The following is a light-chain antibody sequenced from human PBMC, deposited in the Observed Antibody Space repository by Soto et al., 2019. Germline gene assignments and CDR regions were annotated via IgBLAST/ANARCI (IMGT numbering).Light chain of an antibody. CDR2: DAS. CDR1: QSVSRY. J-gene: IGKJ2*01. V-gene: IGKV3-11*01. CDR3: HQRSNWPPYT. Sequence: EIVLRQSPDTLSLSPGERATLSCRASQSVSRYLAWYQQKPGQAPRLLIYDASNRATGIPARFSGSGSGTDFTLTISSLEPEDFSVYYCHQRSNWPPYTFGQGTKLEIK.